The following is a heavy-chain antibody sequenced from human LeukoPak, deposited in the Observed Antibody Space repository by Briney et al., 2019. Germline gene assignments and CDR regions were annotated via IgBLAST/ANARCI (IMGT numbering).Heavy chain of an antibody. Sequence: ASVKVSCKASGYTFTGYYMHWVRQAPGQGLEWMGWINPNSGGTNYAQKFQGRVTMTRDTSISTAYMELSRLRSDDTAVYYCSRLAGCGGDCYSEGDYWGQGTLVTVSS. V-gene: IGHV1-2*02. CDR1: GYTFTGYY. D-gene: IGHD2-21*02. CDR3: SRLAGCGGDCYSEGDY. CDR2: INPNSGGT. J-gene: IGHJ4*02.